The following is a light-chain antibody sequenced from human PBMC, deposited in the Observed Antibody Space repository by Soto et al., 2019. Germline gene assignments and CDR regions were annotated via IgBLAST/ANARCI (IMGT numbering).Light chain of an antibody. CDR1: NSDVGSYRF. CDR3: TSYTSTSHYV. CDR2: EVS. V-gene: IGLV2-14*01. Sequence: QSALTQPASVSGSPGQSITISCTGTNSDVGSYRFVFWYQHHPGKAPKLMIYEVSHRPSGVSDRFSGSKSGNTASLTISGLQAEDEADYYCTSYTSTSHYVFGTGTKVTVL. J-gene: IGLJ1*01.